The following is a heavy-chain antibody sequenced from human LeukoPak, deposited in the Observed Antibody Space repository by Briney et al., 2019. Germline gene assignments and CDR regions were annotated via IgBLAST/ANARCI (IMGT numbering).Heavy chain of an antibody. J-gene: IGHJ4*02. V-gene: IGHV1-46*01. D-gene: IGHD2-15*01. CDR3: ARDSSVVVVAATLDY. Sequence: ASVKVFCKASGYTFTSYYMHWVRQAPGQGLEWMGIINPSGGSTSYAQKFQGRVTMTRDTSTSTVYMELSSLRSEDTAAYYCARDSSVVVVAATLDYWGQGTLVTVSS. CDR2: INPSGGST. CDR1: GYTFTSYY.